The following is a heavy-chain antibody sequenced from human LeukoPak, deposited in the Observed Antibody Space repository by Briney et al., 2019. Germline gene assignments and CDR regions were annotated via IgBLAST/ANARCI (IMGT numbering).Heavy chain of an antibody. CDR2: INTNTGNP. J-gene: IGHJ4*02. Sequence: ASVKVSCKASGYTFTGYYMHWVRQAPGQGLEWMGWINTNTGNPTYAQGFTGRFVFSLDTSVSTAYLQISSLKAEDTAVYYCASDVDTAMVTFWGQGTLVTVSS. CDR1: GYTFTGYY. V-gene: IGHV7-4-1*02. D-gene: IGHD5-18*01. CDR3: ASDVDTAMVTF.